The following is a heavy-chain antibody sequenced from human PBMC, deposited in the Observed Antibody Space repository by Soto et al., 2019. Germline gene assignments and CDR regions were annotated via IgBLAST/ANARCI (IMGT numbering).Heavy chain of an antibody. J-gene: IGHJ2*01. CDR1: GYTLINYG. D-gene: IGHD6-19*01. Sequence: ASVKVSCKASGYTLINYGIHWVRQAPGQRLEWMGWINAGNGNTKYSQNFQDRVTITRDTSASTAYMELSSLRSEDTAVFYCARYGYSSGWYHWYFDPWGRGTLVTVSS. CDR2: INAGNGNT. CDR3: ARYGYSSGWYHWYFDP. V-gene: IGHV1-3*01.